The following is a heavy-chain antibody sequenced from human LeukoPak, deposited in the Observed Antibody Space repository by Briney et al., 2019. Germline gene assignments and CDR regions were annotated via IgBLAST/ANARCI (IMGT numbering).Heavy chain of an antibody. Sequence: SETLSLTCTVSGGSISSYYWSWIRQPPGKGLEWIGYIYYSGSTNYNPSLTSRVTISVDTSKNQFSLTLRSVTAADTAVNYGARDYSSSWYRPGGFDYWGQGTLVTVSS. J-gene: IGHJ4*02. CDR2: IYYSGST. CDR1: GGSISSYY. CDR3: ARDYSSSWYRPGGFDY. D-gene: IGHD6-13*01. V-gene: IGHV4-59*01.